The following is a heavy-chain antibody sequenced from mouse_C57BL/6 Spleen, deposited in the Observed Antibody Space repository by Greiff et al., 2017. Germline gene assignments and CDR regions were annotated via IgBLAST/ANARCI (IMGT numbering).Heavy chain of an antibody. V-gene: IGHV6-6*01. CDR3: TRTVLRYSRVFDV. CDR2: IRNKANNHAT. J-gene: IGHJ1*03. Sequence: EVMLVESGGGLVQPGGSMKLSCAASGFTFSDAWMDWVRQSPEKGLEWVAEIRNKANNHATYYAESVKGRFTISRDDSKSSVYLQMNSLRAEDTGIYYWTRTVLRYSRVFDVWGTGTTVTVSS. D-gene: IGHD1-1*01. CDR1: GFTFSDAW.